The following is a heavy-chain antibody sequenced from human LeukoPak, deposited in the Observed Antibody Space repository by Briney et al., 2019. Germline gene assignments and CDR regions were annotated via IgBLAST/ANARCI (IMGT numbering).Heavy chain of an antibody. J-gene: IGHJ5*02. Sequence: SETLSLTCAVSGGSISSGGYSWSWIRQPAGKGLEWIGRIYTSGSTNYNPSLKSRVTMSVDTSKNQFSLKLSSVTAADTAVYYCARHILGYCSSTSCYYWFDPWGQGTLVTVSS. CDR3: ARHILGYCSSTSCYYWFDP. D-gene: IGHD2-2*01. CDR2: IYTSGST. V-gene: IGHV4-61*02. CDR1: GGSISSGGYS.